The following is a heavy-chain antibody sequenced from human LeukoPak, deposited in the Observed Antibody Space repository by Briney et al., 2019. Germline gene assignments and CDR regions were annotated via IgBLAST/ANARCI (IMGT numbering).Heavy chain of an antibody. V-gene: IGHV3-30*18. Sequence: GGSLRLSCAASGFTFSTYGMHWVRQAPGQGLEWVAVISYDGSNKYYADSVKGRSTISRDNSKNTLYLQLSSLRADDTAVYHCAKERDGDYVRYTHYWGQGTLVTVSS. CDR1: GFTFSTYG. CDR2: ISYDGSNK. CDR3: AKERDGDYVRYTHY. D-gene: IGHD4-17*01. J-gene: IGHJ4*02.